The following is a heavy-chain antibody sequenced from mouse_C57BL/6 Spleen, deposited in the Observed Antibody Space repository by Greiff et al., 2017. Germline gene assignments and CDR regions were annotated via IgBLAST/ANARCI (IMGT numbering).Heavy chain of an antibody. CDR2: IHPNSGST. CDR3: AGDYGSSYAAWFAY. Sequence: QVQLKQPGAELVKPGASVKLSCKASGYTFTSYWMHWVKQRPGQGLEWIGMIHPNSGSTNYNEKFKSKATLTVDKSSSTAYMQLSSLTSEDSAVYYCAGDYGSSYAAWFAYWGQGTLVTVSA. CDR1: GYTFTSYW. D-gene: IGHD1-1*01. J-gene: IGHJ3*01. V-gene: IGHV1-64*01.